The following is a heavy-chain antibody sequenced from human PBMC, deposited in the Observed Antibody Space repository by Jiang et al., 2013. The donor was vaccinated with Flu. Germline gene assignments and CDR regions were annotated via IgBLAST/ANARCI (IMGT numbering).Heavy chain of an antibody. CDR3: ARSIVPRTYYYFDS. V-gene: IGHV4-59*01. CDR1: GGSISSYY. Sequence: PGLVKPSETLSLTCTVSGGSISSYYWSWIRQPPGKGLEWIGYIYYSGSTNYNPSLKSRVTISVDTSKNQFSLKLTSVTAADTAMYYCARSIVPRTYYYFDSWGQGTLVTVSS. CDR2: IYYSGST. J-gene: IGHJ4*02. D-gene: IGHD2-2*01.